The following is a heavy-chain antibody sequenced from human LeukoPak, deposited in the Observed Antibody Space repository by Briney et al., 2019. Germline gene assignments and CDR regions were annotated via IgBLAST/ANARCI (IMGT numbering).Heavy chain of an antibody. CDR3: ARDVRERWLQSCFDY. V-gene: IGHV1-2*02. Sequence: ASVKVSCKASGYTFTGHYLHWVRQAPGQGLEWMGWINPKNAGTNFAQRFQGRVTMTRDTSISTVYMELSRLRSDDTALYYCARDVRERWLQSCFDYWGQGTLVTVSS. D-gene: IGHD5-24*01. J-gene: IGHJ4*02. CDR1: GYTFTGHY. CDR2: INPKNAGT.